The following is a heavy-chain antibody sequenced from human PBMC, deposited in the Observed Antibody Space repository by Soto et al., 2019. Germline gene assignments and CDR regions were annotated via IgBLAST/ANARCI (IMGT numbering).Heavy chain of an antibody. CDR3: GRGLAADGA. CDR1: GYTFTHYA. V-gene: IGHV1-3*01. D-gene: IGHD6-13*01. CDR2: INAGSGNT. J-gene: IGHJ5*02. Sequence: QVQLVQSGAEVKKPGASVKFSCTASGYTFTHYAIHWVRHAPGQRLEWMGFINAGSGNTKYSKTFQGRLTFTKDTSASTAYMDLSSLRSEDTAIYYCGRGLAADGAWGQGTLVTVSS.